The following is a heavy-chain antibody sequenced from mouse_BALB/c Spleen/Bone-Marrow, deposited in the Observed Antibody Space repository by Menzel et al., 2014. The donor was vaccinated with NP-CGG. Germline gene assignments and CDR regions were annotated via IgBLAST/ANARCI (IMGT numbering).Heavy chain of an antibody. V-gene: IGHV1S127*01. CDR1: GYTFTSYW. CDR2: IDPSDSYT. CDR3: TRDVMDY. Sequence: VQLQQSGAELVKPGASVTMSCKASGYTFTSYWMHWVRRRPGQGLEWIGVIDPSDSYTSYIQKFKGKATLTVDTSSSTAYMQLSSLTSEDSAVYYCTRDVMDYWGQGTSVTVSS. J-gene: IGHJ4*01.